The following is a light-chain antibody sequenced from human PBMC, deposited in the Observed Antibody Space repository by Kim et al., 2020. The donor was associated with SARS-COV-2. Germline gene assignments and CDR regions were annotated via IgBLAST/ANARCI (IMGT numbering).Light chain of an antibody. CDR1: SLTNYY. CDR3: RPRDRSAQGSV. CDR2: DTN. J-gene: IGLJ7*01. V-gene: IGLV3-19*01. Sequence: SSELTQDPAVDVAWGHTITITCLGDSLTNYYANWYQQRPGQAPELVLYDTNSRPTGIPDRFSASGSGNTACLTITGALAEDEPEYYCRPRDRSAQGSV.